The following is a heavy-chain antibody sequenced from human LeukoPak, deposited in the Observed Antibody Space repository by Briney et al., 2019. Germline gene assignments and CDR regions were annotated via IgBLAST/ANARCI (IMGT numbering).Heavy chain of an antibody. D-gene: IGHD6-13*01. Sequence: ASVKVSCKASGYTLTSYGISWVRQAPGQGLEWMGWISAYNGNTNYAQKLQGRVTMTTDISTSTAYMELRSLRSDDTAVYYCARILAANNWFDPWGQGTLVTVSS. CDR2: ISAYNGNT. CDR1: GYTLTSYG. V-gene: IGHV1-18*01. CDR3: ARILAANNWFDP. J-gene: IGHJ5*02.